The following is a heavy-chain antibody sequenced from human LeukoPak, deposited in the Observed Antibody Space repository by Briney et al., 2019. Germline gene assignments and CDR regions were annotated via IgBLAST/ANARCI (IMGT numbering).Heavy chain of an antibody. D-gene: IGHD2-15*01. V-gene: IGHV3-20*04. CDR3: ARDSTQPGPVVVAATYAGFDY. CDR1: GFTFDDYG. J-gene: IGHJ4*02. CDR2: INWNGGST. Sequence: GGSLRLSCAASGFTFDDYGMSWVRQAPEKGLEWVSAINWNGGSTGYADSVKGRFTISRDNAKNSLYLQMNSLRAEDTALYYCARDSTQPGPVVVAATYAGFDYWGQGTLVTVSS.